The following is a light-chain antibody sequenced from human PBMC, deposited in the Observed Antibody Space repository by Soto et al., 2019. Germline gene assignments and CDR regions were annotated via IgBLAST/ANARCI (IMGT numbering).Light chain of an antibody. J-gene: IGLJ2*01. CDR1: SSNIGTCYD. CDR2: ANS. CDR3: QSYDSSLSGVV. Sequence: QSVLTQPPSVSGAPGQRVTISCTGSSSNIGTCYDVHWYQQLPGTAPKLLIYANSNRPSGVPDRFSGSKSGTSASLAITGLQAEDEADYYCQSYDSSLSGVVFGGGTKLTVL. V-gene: IGLV1-40*01.